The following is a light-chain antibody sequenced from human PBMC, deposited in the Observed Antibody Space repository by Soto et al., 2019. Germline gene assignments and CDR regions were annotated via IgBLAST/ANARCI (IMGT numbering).Light chain of an antibody. V-gene: IGKV4-1*01. CDR3: QQYYDTPWT. CDR1: QSVLYSSNNKNY. CDR2: WAF. J-gene: IGKJ1*01. Sequence: DIVMTQSPDSLAVSLGERVTINCKSSQSVLYSSNNKNYFAWYQQKPGQPPKLLIYWAFIRESGVPDRFSGSGSGTDFTLTISSLQAEDVAVYYCQQYYDTPWTFGQGTKVEIK.